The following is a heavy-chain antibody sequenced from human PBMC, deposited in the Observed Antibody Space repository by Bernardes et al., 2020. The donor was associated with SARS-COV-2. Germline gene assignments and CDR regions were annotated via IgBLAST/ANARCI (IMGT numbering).Heavy chain of an antibody. J-gene: IGHJ5*02. D-gene: IGHD3-3*01. V-gene: IGHV1-8*01. Sequence: ASVKVSCKASGYTFTSYDINWVRQATGQGLEWMGWMNPNSGNTGYAQKFQGRVTMTRNTSISTAYMELSSLRSEDTAVYYCAIGPPRLRFLEWPVSRKNWFDPWGQGTLVTVSS. CDR2: MNPNSGNT. CDR1: GYTFTSYD. CDR3: AIGPPRLRFLEWPVSRKNWFDP.